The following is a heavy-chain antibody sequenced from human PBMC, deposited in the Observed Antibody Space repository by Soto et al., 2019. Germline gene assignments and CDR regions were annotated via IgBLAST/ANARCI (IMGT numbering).Heavy chain of an antibody. J-gene: IGHJ3*02. CDR2: ISSSSSYT. V-gene: IGHV3-11*05. CDR1: GFTFSDYY. CDR3: ARGDYDSSGYLDGNDAFDI. Sequence: PGGSLRLSCAASGFTFSDYYMSWIRQAPGKGLEWVSYISSSSSYTNYADSVKGRFTISRDNAKNSLYLQMNSLRAEDTAVYYCARGDYDSSGYLDGNDAFDIWGQGTMVTVSS. D-gene: IGHD3-22*01.